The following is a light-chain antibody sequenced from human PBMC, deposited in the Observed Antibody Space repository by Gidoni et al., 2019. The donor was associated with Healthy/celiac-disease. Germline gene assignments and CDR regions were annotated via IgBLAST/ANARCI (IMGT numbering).Light chain of an antibody. Sequence: DIQMTQSPSSLSASVGDRVTITCRASQGICNYLAWYQQKPGKVPKLLIYAASTLQSGVPSRFSGSGSGTDFTLTISSLQPEDVATFYCQKYNSSPYSFXXXTKLEIK. CDR1: QGICNY. V-gene: IGKV1-27*01. J-gene: IGKJ2*03. CDR3: QKYNSSPYS. CDR2: AAS.